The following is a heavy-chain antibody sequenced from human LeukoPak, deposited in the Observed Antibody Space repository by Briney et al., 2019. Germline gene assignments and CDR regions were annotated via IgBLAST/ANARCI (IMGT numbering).Heavy chain of an antibody. J-gene: IGHJ3*02. V-gene: IGHV4-31*03. CDR3: ARDPSVGAFDI. CDR1: GGSISSGGYS. CDR2: IYYSGST. Sequence: SETLSLTCTVSGGSISSGGYSWSWIRQHPGQGLEWIGYIYYSGSTYYNPSLKSRVTISVDTSKNQFSLKLSSVTAADTAVYYCARDPSVGAFDIWGQGTMVTVSS.